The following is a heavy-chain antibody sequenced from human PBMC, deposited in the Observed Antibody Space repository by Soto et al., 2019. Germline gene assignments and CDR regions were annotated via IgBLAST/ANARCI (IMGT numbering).Heavy chain of an antibody. J-gene: IGHJ6*02. CDR1: GFTFSSNW. CDR2: IKQDGSER. CDR3: ARGIGVDV. D-gene: IGHD3-10*01. Sequence: PGGSLRLSCAASGFTFSSNWMSWVRQAPGKGLEWVANIKQDGSERYYVDSAKGRFTISRDNAKDSLYLQMNSLRAEDTAVYYCARGIGVDVWGQGTTVTVSS. V-gene: IGHV3-7*03.